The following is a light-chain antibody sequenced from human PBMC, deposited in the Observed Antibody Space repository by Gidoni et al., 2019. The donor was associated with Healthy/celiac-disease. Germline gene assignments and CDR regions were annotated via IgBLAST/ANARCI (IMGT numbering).Light chain of an antibody. J-gene: IGKJ2*04. CDR3: QQSYSTPCS. Sequence: DIQMTQSPSSLSASVGDRVTITYRASQSISSYLNWYQQKPGKAPKLLIYAASSLQSGVPSRFSGSGSGTDFTLTISSLQPEDFATYYCQQSYSTPCSFGQGTKLEIK. CDR2: AAS. CDR1: QSISSY. V-gene: IGKV1-39*01.